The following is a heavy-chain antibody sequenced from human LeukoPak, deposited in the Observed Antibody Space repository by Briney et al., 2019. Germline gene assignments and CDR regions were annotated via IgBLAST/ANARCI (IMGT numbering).Heavy chain of an antibody. Sequence: PGGSLRLSWAASGFTFSSYGMHWVRQAPGKGLEWVAVISYGGSNKYYADSVKGRFTISRDNSKNTLYLQMNSLRAEDTAVYYCAKDLHRYCSGGSCSYIDYWGQGTLVTVSS. J-gene: IGHJ4*02. D-gene: IGHD2-15*01. CDR3: AKDLHRYCSGGSCSYIDY. CDR1: GFTFSSYG. V-gene: IGHV3-30*18. CDR2: ISYGGSNK.